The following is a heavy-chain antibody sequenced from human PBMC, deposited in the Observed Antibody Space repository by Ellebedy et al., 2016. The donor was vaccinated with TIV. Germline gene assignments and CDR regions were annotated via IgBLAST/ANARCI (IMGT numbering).Heavy chain of an antibody. CDR3: ARDGSGDHGNYFFDH. CDR2: INSNSAAT. V-gene: IGHV1-2*02. Sequence: AASVKVSCKASGYTFTDHFIHWVRQAPGQGLEWMGWINSNSAATNYAQSFQGKVTMTRDRSTSTAYMEVNRLTSDDTAIYFCARDGSGDHGNYFFDHWGQGTLVTVSS. CDR1: GYTFTDHF. J-gene: IGHJ4*02. D-gene: IGHD4-11*01.